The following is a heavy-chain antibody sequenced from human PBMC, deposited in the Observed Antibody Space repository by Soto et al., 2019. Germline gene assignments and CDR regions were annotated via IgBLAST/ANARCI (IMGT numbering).Heavy chain of an antibody. CDR3: AKGIRITMIVVVTHFDY. V-gene: IGHV3-23*01. D-gene: IGHD3-22*01. CDR1: GFTFSSYA. CDR2: ISGSGGST. Sequence: PGGSLRLSCAASGFTFSSYAMSWVRQAPGKGLEWVSAISGSGGSTYYADSAKGRFTISRDNSKNTLYLQMNSLRAEDTAVYYCAKGIRITMIVVVTHFDYWGQGTLVTVSS. J-gene: IGHJ4*02.